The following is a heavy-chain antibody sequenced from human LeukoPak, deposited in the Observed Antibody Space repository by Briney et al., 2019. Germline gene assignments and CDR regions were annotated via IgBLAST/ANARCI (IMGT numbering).Heavy chain of an antibody. CDR1: GGSITSSKYF. CDR3: AGLGVMVLVYQFEY. J-gene: IGHJ4*02. D-gene: IGHD2-8*01. V-gene: IGHV4-39*07. Sequence: PSETLSLTCAVSGGSITSSKYFWGWIRQPPGKELELIGIISYGGITDYNPSLKSRVTISTDTSKNQFSLKLTSVTAADTAVYYCAGLGVMVLVYQFEYWGRGTPVTVSS. CDR2: ISYGGIT.